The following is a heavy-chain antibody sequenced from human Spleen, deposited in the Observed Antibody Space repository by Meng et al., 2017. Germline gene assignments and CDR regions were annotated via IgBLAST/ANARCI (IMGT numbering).Heavy chain of an antibody. D-gene: IGHD3-3*01. CDR1: GGSLSGYY. CDR2: SDHFGNT. Sequence: VQLQQGGAGLLKPSETLALTCAVFGGSLSGYYCNWFRQPPGKGVEWIGGSDHFGNTIYNPSLKGRLTTSVDTSKNQISLRLSSVIAADTAVYYCVYFWSGYFTSGQGTLVIVSS. J-gene: IGHJ5*02. CDR3: VYFWSGYFT. V-gene: IGHV4-34*01.